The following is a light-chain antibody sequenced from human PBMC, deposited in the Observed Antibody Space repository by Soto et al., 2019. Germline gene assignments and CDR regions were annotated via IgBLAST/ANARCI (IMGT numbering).Light chain of an antibody. CDR1: QDISTY. CDR2: DAY. J-gene: IGKJ4*01. V-gene: IGKV1-27*01. CDR3: QKNDNAPLT. Sequence: DIQMTQAPSSLSASVGDRVTITCRARQDISTYLAWYQQKPGKVPKLLISDAYTLQSGVPPRFSGSGSGTDFTPTISSLQPEDVATYYCQKNDNAPLTFGEGTKVEIK.